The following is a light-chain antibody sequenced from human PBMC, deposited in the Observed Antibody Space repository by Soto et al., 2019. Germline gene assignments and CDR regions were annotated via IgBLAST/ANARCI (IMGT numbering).Light chain of an antibody. CDR3: AAWDDSLNGGV. V-gene: IGLV1-44*01. CDR1: SFNIGRNP. J-gene: IGLJ3*02. CDR2: TND. Sequence: QSVVTQPPSASGTPGQRVTISRSGSSFNIGRNPVNWYQQFPGTAPKLHIYTNDQRPSGVPDRFSGSKSGTSVSRAISGLQSEDEADYYCAAWDDSLNGGVFGGGTKLSVL.